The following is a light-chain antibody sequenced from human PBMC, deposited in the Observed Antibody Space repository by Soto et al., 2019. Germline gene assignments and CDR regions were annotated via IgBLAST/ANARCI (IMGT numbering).Light chain of an antibody. CDR3: QYGFT. CDR2: WAS. CDR1: QSVLYSSNNKNY. Sequence: DIVMTQSPDSLAVSLGERATINCKSSQSVLYSSNNKNYLAWYQQKPGQPPKLLIYWASTRVSGVPDRFSGSGSGTDFTLTISSLQAEDLAVYYCQYGFTFGPGTKVDIK. J-gene: IGKJ3*01. V-gene: IGKV4-1*01.